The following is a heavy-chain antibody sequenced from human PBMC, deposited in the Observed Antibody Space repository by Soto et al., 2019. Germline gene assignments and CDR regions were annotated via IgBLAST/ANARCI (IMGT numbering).Heavy chain of an antibody. CDR1: GVSIHNSHSF. V-gene: IGHV4-39*01. D-gene: IGHD1-26*01. CDR2: VYYSGGA. CDR3: GRVVEGATRHTDLDS. J-gene: IGHJ5*01. Sequence: PSETLSPTCTVSGVSIHNSHSFWGWIRQPPGKGLEFIGTVYYSGGAHYNSSLKSRVTISVDTANNQVSLRMRSLTAADTAVYYCGRVVEGATRHTDLDSWGQGTLVTVPQ.